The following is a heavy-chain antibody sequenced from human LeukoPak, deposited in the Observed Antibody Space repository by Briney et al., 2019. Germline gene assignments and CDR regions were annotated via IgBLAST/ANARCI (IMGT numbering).Heavy chain of an antibody. CDR3: ARGGQGAVASYYYYYYMDV. J-gene: IGHJ6*03. Sequence: SETLSLTCTVSGGSISSYYWSWIRQPAGKGLECIGRIYTSGSTNYNPSLKSRVTISVDKSKNQFSLKLSSVTAADTAVYYCARGGQGAVASYYYYYYMDVWGKGTTVTVSS. CDR2: IYTSGST. CDR1: GGSISSYY. D-gene: IGHD6-19*01. V-gene: IGHV4-4*07.